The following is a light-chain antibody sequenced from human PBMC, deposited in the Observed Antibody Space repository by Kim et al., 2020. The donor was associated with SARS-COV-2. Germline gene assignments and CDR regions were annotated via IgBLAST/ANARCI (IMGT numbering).Light chain of an antibody. CDR2: QDS. Sequence: SVSPGQTASITCSEDKLGHKYACWYQQKPGQYPVLVIYQDSKRPSGIPARFSGSNSGNTATLTISGTQAMDEADYYCQAWDSSIWVFGGGTKLTVL. V-gene: IGLV3-1*01. J-gene: IGLJ3*02. CDR3: QAWDSSIWV. CDR1: KLGHKY.